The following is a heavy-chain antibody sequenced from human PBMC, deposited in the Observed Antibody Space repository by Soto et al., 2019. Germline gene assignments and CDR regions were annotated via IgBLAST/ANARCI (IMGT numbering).Heavy chain of an antibody. D-gene: IGHD3-10*01. Sequence: GGSLRLSFAASGFSFSTYAMSWVRQAPGKGMEWVSTISARGDIIYYADSVKGRFTISRDNSRNTLYLQMKSLRAEDTAIYYCAKDRGDGAYWGRGTLVTVSS. CDR3: AKDRGDGAY. CDR1: GFSFSTYA. V-gene: IGHV3-23*01. J-gene: IGHJ4*02. CDR2: ISARGDII.